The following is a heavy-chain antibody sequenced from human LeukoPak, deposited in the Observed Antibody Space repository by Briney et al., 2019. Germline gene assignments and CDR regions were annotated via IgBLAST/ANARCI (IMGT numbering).Heavy chain of an antibody. CDR1: GGSIGTDY. J-gene: IGHJ6*02. Sequence: SETLSLTCTVSGGSIGTDYWSWIRQPPGKGLEWIGYIYYSGSTYYNPSLKSRVTISVDTSKNQFSLKLSSVTAADTAVYYCARNHIVVDYYYYGMDVWGQGTTVTVSS. CDR3: ARNHIVVDYYYYGMDV. D-gene: IGHD2-15*01. CDR2: IYYSGST. V-gene: IGHV4-59*12.